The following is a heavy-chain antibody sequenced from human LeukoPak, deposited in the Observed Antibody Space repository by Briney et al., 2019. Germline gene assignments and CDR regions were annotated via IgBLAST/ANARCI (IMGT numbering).Heavy chain of an antibody. D-gene: IGHD2-15*01. V-gene: IGHV4-59*01. J-gene: IGHJ4*02. CDR2: IYDSGST. CDR1: GGSISGYK. Sequence: SETLSLTCTVSGGSISGYKWTWVRRPPGKGLEWIGYIYDSGSTNYNSSLTSRVTISVDTSKNQFSLSLTSVTAADTAIYYCARYWSGFGHWGQGTQVTVSS. CDR3: ARYWSGFGH.